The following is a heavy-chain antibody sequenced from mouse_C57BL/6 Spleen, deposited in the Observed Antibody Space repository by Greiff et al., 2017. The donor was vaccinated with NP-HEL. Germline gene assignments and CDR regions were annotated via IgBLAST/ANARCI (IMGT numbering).Heavy chain of an antibody. CDR1: GFTFSDYG. J-gene: IGHJ2*01. Sequence: DVMLVESGGGLVKPGGSLKLSCAASGFTFSDYGMHWVRQAPEKGLEWVAYISSGSSTIYYADTVKGRFTLTRDNAKNTLFLQRTSLGSEGTAMYYCARTYFDYWGQGTTLTVSS. CDR3: ARTYFDY. CDR2: ISSGSSTI. V-gene: IGHV5-17*01.